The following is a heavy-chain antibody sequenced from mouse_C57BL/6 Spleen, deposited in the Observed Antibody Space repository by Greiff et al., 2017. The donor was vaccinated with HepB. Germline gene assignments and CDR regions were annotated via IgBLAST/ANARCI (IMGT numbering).Heavy chain of an antibody. CDR1: GYTFTSYW. Sequence: QVQLQQSGAELVKPGASVKMSCKASGYTFTSYWITWVKQRPGQGLEWIGDIYPGSGSTNYNEKFKSKATLTVDTSSSTAYMQRSSQTSEDSAFYSWARESNDRYFDVWGTGTTVTVSS. CDR3: ARESNDRYFDV. V-gene: IGHV1-55*01. D-gene: IGHD2-12*01. J-gene: IGHJ1*03. CDR2: IYPGSGST.